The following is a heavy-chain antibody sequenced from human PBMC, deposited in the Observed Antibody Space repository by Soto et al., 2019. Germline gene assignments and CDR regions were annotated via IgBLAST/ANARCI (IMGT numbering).Heavy chain of an antibody. CDR2: ISSSGSTI. D-gene: IGHD6-19*01. CDR3: ARVEVNGSIGSGWYPRTRPPHRKPYYYGMDV. J-gene: IGHJ6*02. V-gene: IGHV3-11*01. Sequence: GGSLRLSCATSGFTFSDYYMSWIRQAPGKGLEWVSYISSSGSTIYYADSVKGRFTISRDNAKNSLYLQMNSLRAEDTAVYYCARVEVNGSIGSGWYPRTRPPHRKPYYYGMDVWGQGTTVTVSS. CDR1: GFTFSDYY.